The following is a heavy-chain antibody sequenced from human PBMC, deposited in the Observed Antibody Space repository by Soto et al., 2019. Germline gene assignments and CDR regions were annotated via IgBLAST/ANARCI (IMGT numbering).Heavy chain of an antibody. D-gene: IGHD3-22*01. CDR2: ISGTGGST. CDR3: ASHNTYYYDTSGPSFFDI. V-gene: IGHV3-23*01. CDR1: GFTFSSHA. Sequence: GGSLRLSCAASGFTFSSHAMSWVRQAPGKGQEWVSGISGTGGSTYYPDSVRGRFTISRDNSKNTLYLQMNSLRAEDTAVYYCASHNTYYYDTSGPSFFDIWGQGTMVTVSS. J-gene: IGHJ3*02.